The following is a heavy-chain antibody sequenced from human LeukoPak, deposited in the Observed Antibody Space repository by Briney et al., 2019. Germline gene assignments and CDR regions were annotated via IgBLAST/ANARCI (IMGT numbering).Heavy chain of an antibody. CDR1: GFTFSDYY. CDR3: ARGRYYYDSSANDAFDI. J-gene: IGHJ3*02. CDR2: ISSSGSTI. V-gene: IGHV3-11*01. Sequence: KAGGSLRLSCAASGFTFSDYYMSWIRQAPGKGLEWVSYISSSGSTIYYADSVKGRFTISRDNAKNSLYLQMNSLRAEDTAVYYCARGRYYYDSSANDAFDIWGQGTMVTVSS. D-gene: IGHD3-22*01.